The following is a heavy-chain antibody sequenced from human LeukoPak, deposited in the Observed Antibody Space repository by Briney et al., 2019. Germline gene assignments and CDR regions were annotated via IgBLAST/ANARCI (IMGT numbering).Heavy chain of an antibody. Sequence: GGSLRLSCAASGFTFSSYAMSWVRQAPGKGLEWVSAISGSGGSTYYADSVKGRFTISRDNSKNTLYLQMNSLRAEDTAVYYCARLPGYSSSWAYFDYWGQGTLVTVSS. CDR3: ARLPGYSSSWAYFDY. V-gene: IGHV3-23*01. J-gene: IGHJ4*02. CDR2: ISGSGGST. D-gene: IGHD6-13*01. CDR1: GFTFSSYA.